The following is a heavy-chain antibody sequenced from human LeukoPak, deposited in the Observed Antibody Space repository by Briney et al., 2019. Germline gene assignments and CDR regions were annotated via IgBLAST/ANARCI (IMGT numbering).Heavy chain of an antibody. CDR1: GVTCSSVS. J-gene: IGHJ4*02. CDR3: ARDQAVVRYYYGSGGYSQRGSLDY. Sequence: GRGMRRSCAACGVTCSSVSLDGGRKATGKGLEWVSSISSSSSYIYYADSVKGRFTISRDNAKNSLYLQMNSLRAEDTAVYYCARDQAVVRYYYGSGGYSQRGSLDYWGQGTLVTVSS. V-gene: IGHV3-21*01. D-gene: IGHD3-10*01. CDR2: ISSSSSYI.